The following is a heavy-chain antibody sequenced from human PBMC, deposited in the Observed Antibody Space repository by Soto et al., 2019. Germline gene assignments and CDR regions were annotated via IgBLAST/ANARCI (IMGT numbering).Heavy chain of an antibody. CDR3: AKGDMIQLPPDY. D-gene: IGHD5-18*01. CDR2: IGDSGDST. Sequence: EVQLLESGGGLVQPGGSLRLSCAASGFTFSSYAMSWVRQAPGKGLEWVSAIGDSGDSTYYADSVKGRFTISRDNSMNTLYLQMNSLRAEDTAVYYCAKGDMIQLPPDYWGQGTLVTVSS. J-gene: IGHJ4*02. CDR1: GFTFSSYA. V-gene: IGHV3-23*01.